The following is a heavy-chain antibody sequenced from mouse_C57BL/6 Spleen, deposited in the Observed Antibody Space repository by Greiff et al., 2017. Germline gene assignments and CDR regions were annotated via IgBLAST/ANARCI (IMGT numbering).Heavy chain of an antibody. D-gene: IGHD4-1*01. CDR1: GYTFTDYY. CDR3: ARSGELGQFDY. V-gene: IGHV1-26*01. Sequence: VQLQQSGPELVKPGASVKISCKASGYTFTDYYMNWVKQSHGKSLEWIGDINPNNGGTSYNQKFKGKATLTVDKSSSTAYMELRSLTSEDSAVYYCARSGELGQFDYWGQGTTLTVSS. J-gene: IGHJ2*01. CDR2: INPNNGGT.